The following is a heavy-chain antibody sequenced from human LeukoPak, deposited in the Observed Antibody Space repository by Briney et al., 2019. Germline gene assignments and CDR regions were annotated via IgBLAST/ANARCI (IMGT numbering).Heavy chain of an antibody. CDR2: ISSSSSTI. J-gene: IGHJ6*04. D-gene: IGHD3-10*02. CDR3: AELGITMIGGV. Sequence: GGSLRLSCAASGFTFSSYSMNWVRQAPGKGLEWVSYISSSSSTIYYADSVKGRFTISRDNAKNSLCLQMNSLRAEDTAVYYCAELGITMIGGVWGKGTTVTISS. V-gene: IGHV3-48*01. CDR1: GFTFSSYS.